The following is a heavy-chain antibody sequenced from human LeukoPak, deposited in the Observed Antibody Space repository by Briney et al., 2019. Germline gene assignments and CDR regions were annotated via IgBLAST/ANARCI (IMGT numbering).Heavy chain of an antibody. CDR3: GKDWKLDY. V-gene: IGHV3-23*01. D-gene: IGHD1-1*01. CDR2: IGDNGRDT. J-gene: IGHJ4*02. Sequence: GGSLRLSCAASGFTFNNYAMSWVRQAPGKGLEWVPAIGDNGRDTKYADSVKGRFTISRDNSKNTLYLQMNSLRVEDTAIYYCGKDWKLDYWGQGTLVTVSS. CDR1: GFTFNNYA.